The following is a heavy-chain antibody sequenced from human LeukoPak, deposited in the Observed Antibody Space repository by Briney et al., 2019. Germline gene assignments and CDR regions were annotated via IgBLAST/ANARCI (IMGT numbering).Heavy chain of an antibody. Sequence: ASVKVSCKTSGYTFTGDYMHCMPQAPRQRHKRMGWINPNSGGTNYAQKFQGRVTMTRDTSISTAYMELSRLRSDDTAVYYCARDLGIAVAGTVFGTDYWGQGTLVTVSS. CDR3: ARDLGIAVAGTVFGTDY. CDR2: INPNSGGT. D-gene: IGHD6-19*01. J-gene: IGHJ4*02. V-gene: IGHV1-2*02. CDR1: GYTFTGDY.